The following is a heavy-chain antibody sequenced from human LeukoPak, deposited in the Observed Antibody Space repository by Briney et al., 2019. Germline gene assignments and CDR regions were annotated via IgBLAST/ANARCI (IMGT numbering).Heavy chain of an antibody. J-gene: IGHJ4*02. D-gene: IGHD2-15*01. CDR3: AHSKTGLLILYYFDY. CDR2: IYWDGDK. Sequence: SGPTLSNPTPALTLTFTFSGFSRRTRGVAVGWIRHPAEKALEWLALIYWDGDKRYNSSQKSRITVTKDTSKNQVVLTMSSMDPVDTATYYCAHSKTGLLILYYFDYWGQGTLVTVSS. V-gene: IGHV2-5*02. CDR1: GFSRRTRGVA.